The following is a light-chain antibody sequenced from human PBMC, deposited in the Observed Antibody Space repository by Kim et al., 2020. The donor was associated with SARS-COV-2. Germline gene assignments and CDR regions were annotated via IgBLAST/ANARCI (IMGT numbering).Light chain of an antibody. CDR1: NMGSKN. Sequence: SYELTQPLSVSVALGQTASITCWGNNMGSKNVRWYQQKPGQSPVLVIYKDSNRPSGIPERFSGSNSGNTATLTISRAQAVDEADYYCQVWDSSTAVFGGGTQLTVL. CDR2: KDS. J-gene: IGLJ3*02. V-gene: IGLV3-9*01. CDR3: QVWDSSTAV.